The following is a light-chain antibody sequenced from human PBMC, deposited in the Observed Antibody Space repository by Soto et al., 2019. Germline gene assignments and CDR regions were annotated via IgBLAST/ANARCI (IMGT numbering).Light chain of an antibody. CDR3: QQSYSTLLT. J-gene: IGKJ4*01. CDR2: AAS. V-gene: IGKV1-39*01. Sequence: DIQMTQSPSSLSASVGDRVTITCRASQSISSYLNWYQQKPGKAPKLLIYAASSLQSGVPSRFSGSGSGTDFTLTISSLQPEDFATYDCQQSYSTLLTVGGGTKGEIK. CDR1: QSISSY.